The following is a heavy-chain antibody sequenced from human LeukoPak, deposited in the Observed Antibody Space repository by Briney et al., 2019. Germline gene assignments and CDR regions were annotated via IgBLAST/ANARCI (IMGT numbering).Heavy chain of an antibody. D-gene: IGHD1-1*01. CDR3: ARIRGLVWNDGCWFDP. J-gene: IGHJ5*02. CDR1: GFTFSSYA. V-gene: IGHV3-23*01. Sequence: GGSLRLSCAASGFTFSSYAVSWVRQAPGKGLEWVSGISGSGGTTYYADSVKGRFTISRDNSKNTLFLQMDSLRAEDTAVYYCARIRGLVWNDGCWFDPWGQGTLVTVSS. CDR2: ISGSGGTT.